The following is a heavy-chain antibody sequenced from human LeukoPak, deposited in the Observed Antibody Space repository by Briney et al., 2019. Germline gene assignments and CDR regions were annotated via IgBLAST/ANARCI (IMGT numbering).Heavy chain of an antibody. Sequence: ASVKVSCKASGYTFTSDGSSWARQAPGQGLAWFGWISAYNGNTNYAQKLQGRVTMTTDTSTSTAYMELRSLRSDDTAVYYCARAGRGGSGGDYWGQGTLVTVSS. CDR3: ARAGRGGSGGDY. J-gene: IGHJ4*02. V-gene: IGHV1-18*01. CDR2: ISAYNGNT. D-gene: IGHD3-10*01. CDR1: GYTFTSDG.